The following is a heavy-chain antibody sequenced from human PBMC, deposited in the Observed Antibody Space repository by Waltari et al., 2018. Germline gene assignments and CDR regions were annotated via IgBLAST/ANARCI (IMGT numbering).Heavy chain of an antibody. V-gene: IGHV3-7*01. CDR2: IKQDGSEK. J-gene: IGHJ4*02. D-gene: IGHD3-16*02. CDR3: ARLKFIGEVIDYFDY. Sequence: EVQLVESGGGLVQPGGSLRLSCAASGFTFSSYWMSWVRQAPGKGLEWVANIKQDGSEKYYVDSVKGRFTISRDNAKNSLYLQMNSLRAEDTAVYYCARLKFIGEVIDYFDYWGQGTLVTVSS. CDR1: GFTFSSYW.